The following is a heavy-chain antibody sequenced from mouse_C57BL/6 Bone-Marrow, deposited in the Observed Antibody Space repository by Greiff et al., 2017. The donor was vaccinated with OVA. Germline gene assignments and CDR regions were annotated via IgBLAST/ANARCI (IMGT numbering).Heavy chain of an antibody. D-gene: IGHD2-5*01. CDR3: TTSYYSNYGY. V-gene: IGHV14-4*01. J-gene: IGHJ2*01. CDR2: IDPENGDT. CDR1: GFNIKDDY. Sequence: EVQLQQSGAELVRPGASVKLSCTASGFNIKDDYMHWVKQRPEQGLEWIGWIDPENGDTEYASKFQGKATITADTSSNTAYLQLSSLTSEDTAVYYCTTSYYSNYGYWGQGTTLTVSS.